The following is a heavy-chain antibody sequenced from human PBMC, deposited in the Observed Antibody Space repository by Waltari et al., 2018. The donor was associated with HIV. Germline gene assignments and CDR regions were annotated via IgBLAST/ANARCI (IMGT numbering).Heavy chain of an antibody. CDR2: INPDIGGT. CDR1: GYTFTGYY. CDR3: ARDICNGGSCYSYYFDY. Sequence: QVQLVQSGAEVKKPGASVKISCKASGYTFTGYYMHWVRQAPGQGLEWMGWINPDIGGTKYAQKFQGRVTMTRDTSISTAYMELSRLRSDDTAVYYCARDICNGGSCYSYYFDYWGQGTLVTVSS. V-gene: IGHV1-2*02. D-gene: IGHD2-15*01. J-gene: IGHJ4*02.